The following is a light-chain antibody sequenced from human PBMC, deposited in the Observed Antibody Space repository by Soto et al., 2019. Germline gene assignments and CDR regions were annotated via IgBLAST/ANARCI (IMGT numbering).Light chain of an antibody. CDR1: SSDVGHYNY. CDR2: DFI. V-gene: IGLV2-11*01. Sequence: QSVLTQPRSVSGSPGQSVTISCAGTSSDVGHYNYVSWYQQHPGKAPKLIIYDFIQRLSGVPDRFSGSKFGNTASLTFFGLQAEDEADYYCCSYAGTYTFVFVTGTKVTVL. CDR3: CSYAGTYTFV. J-gene: IGLJ1*01.